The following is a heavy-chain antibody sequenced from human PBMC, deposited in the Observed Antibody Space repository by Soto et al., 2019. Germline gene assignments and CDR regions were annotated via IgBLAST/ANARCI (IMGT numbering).Heavy chain of an antibody. Sequence: QVQLVESGGGLVEPGGSLRLSCAASGFSVGDNYMTWIRQAPGKGLEWLSYSSSSGGYTNYADSLKGRFTISRDNAKNSLYRQMDSLSAEDTAVYFCARSSGRRHVFTFDYGLDVWGQGTTVTVSS. D-gene: IGHD3-16*01. CDR1: GFSVGDNY. CDR3: ARSSGRRHVFTFDYGLDV. J-gene: IGHJ6*02. CDR2: SSSSGGYT. V-gene: IGHV3-11*06.